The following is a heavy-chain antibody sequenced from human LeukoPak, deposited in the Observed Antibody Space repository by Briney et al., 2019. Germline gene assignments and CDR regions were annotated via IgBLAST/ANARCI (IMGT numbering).Heavy chain of an antibody. Sequence: GGSLRLSCAASGFTFSSYSMNWVRQAPGKGLEWVSSISSSSSYIYYADSVKGRFTISRDNAKNSLYLQMNSLRAEDTAVYYCAKDVGIVGALDAFDIWSQGTMVTVSS. CDR3: AKDVGIVGALDAFDI. D-gene: IGHD1-26*01. CDR2: ISSSSSYI. V-gene: IGHV3-21*04. CDR1: GFTFSSYS. J-gene: IGHJ3*02.